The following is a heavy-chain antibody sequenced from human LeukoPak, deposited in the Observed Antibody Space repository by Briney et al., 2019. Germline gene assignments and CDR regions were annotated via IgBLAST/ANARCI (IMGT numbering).Heavy chain of an antibody. Sequence: PSETLSLTCAVYGGSFSGYYWSWIRQPPGKGLEWIGEINHSGSTNYNPSLKSRVTISVDTSKNQFSLKLSSVTAADTAVYYCARKFKRRGAAFDYWGQGTLVTVSS. D-gene: IGHD2-15*01. J-gene: IGHJ4*02. V-gene: IGHV4-34*01. CDR2: INHSGST. CDR1: GGSFSGYY. CDR3: ARKFKRRGAAFDY.